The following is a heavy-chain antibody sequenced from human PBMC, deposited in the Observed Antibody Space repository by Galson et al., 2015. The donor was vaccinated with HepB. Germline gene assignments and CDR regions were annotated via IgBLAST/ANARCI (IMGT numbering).Heavy chain of an antibody. J-gene: IGHJ5*02. CDR3: ARDFSSSSYSSSWYNWFDP. D-gene: IGHD6-13*01. CDR2: ISAYNGNT. V-gene: IGHV1-18*01. CDR1: GYTFTSYG. Sequence: SCKASGYTFTSYGISWVRQAPGQGLEWMGWISAYNGNTNYAQKLQGRVTMTTDTSTSTAYMELRSLRSDDTAVYYCARDFSSSSYSSSWYNWFDPWGQGTLVTVSS.